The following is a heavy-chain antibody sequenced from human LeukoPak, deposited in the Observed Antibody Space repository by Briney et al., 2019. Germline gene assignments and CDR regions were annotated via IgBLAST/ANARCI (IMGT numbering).Heavy chain of an antibody. V-gene: IGHV3-23*01. CDR2: ISGSGGST. Sequence: QPGGSLRLSCAASGFTFSNYAMSWVRQAPGKGLEWVSAISGSGGSTYYADSVKGRFTISRDNSKNTLYLQMNSLRAEDTAVYYCAKGDVVSVAGTVGLDYWGQGTLVTVSS. D-gene: IGHD6-19*01. CDR1: GFTFSNYA. CDR3: AKGDVVSVAGTVGLDY. J-gene: IGHJ4*02.